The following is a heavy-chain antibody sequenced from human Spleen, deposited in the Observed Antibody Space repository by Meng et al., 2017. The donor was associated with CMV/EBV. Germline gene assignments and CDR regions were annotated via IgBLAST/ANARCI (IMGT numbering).Heavy chain of an antibody. CDR1: GGTFSSYT. V-gene: IGHV1-69*04. J-gene: IGHJ4*02. CDR2: IIPILGIA. D-gene: IGHD3-22*01. CDR3: ARDLTSYYYDSSGLFDY. Sequence: SVKVSCKASGGTFSSYTISWVRQAPGQGLEWMGRIIPILGIANYAQKFQGRVTITADKSTSTAYMELSSLRSEDTAVYYCARDLTSYYYDSSGLFDYWGQGTLVTVSS.